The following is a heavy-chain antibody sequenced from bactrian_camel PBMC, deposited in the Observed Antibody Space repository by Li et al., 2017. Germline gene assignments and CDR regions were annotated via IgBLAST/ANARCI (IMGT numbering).Heavy chain of an antibody. Sequence: QLVESGGGLVRTGGSLRLSCSVSGITFSNYYLMWIRQPPGKGLEWVASLYTGGEDTYYPDSVKGRFTISKDGAKRTLYLQMNDLKPEDTAVYYCAADPKFTEYTGVEYNYWGQGTQVTVS. CDR1: GITFSNYY. CDR3: AADPKFTEYTGVEYNY. J-gene: IGHJ4*01. V-gene: IGHV3-2*01. D-gene: IGHD5*01. CDR2: LYTGGEDT.